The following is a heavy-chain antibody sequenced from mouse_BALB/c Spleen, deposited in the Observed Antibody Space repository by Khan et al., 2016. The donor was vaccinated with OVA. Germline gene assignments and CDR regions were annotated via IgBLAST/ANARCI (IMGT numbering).Heavy chain of an antibody. Sequence: VQLQQSGPELMKPGASVKISCKASGYSFTSYYIHWVKQSHGKSLEWIGYIDPFNGGTSYNQKFKGKVTLTVDKSSSTDYMHLSSLTSEDSAVYCFSRHGSSSWFAYWGQGTLVTVSA. CDR1: GYSFTSYY. V-gene: IGHV1S135*01. CDR2: IDPFNGGT. J-gene: IGHJ3*01. D-gene: IGHD1-1*01. CDR3: SRHGSSSWFAY.